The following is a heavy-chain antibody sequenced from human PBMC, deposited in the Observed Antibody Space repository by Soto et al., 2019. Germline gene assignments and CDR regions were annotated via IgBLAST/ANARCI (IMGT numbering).Heavy chain of an antibody. CDR1: GGSISSSSYY. D-gene: IGHD4-17*01. CDR3: ARQADHDYGDYVNWFDP. V-gene: IGHV4-39*01. J-gene: IGHJ5*02. CDR2: IYYSGST. Sequence: SETLSLTCTVSGGSISSSSYYWGWIRQPPGKGLEWIGSIYYSGSTYYNPSLKSRVTISVDTSKNQFSLKLSSVTAADTAVYYCARQADHDYGDYVNWFDPWGQGTLVTVSS.